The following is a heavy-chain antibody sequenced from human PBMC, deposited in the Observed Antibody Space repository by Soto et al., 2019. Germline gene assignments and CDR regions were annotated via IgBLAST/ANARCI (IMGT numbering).Heavy chain of an antibody. CDR3: TTENTGTRPTVALDF. V-gene: IGHV1-18*04. CDR1: GYTFINYG. D-gene: IGHD6-19*01. CDR2: ISTFNGNT. J-gene: IGHJ4*02. Sequence: QVQLVQSGGEVKKPGASVKVSCKTSGYTFINYGITWVRQAPGQGLEWMGWISTFNGNTNYAQKFQGRVTMTRDTSSSTAYMELRTLISEDTAMYYCTTENTGTRPTVALDFWGQGTLGTDSS.